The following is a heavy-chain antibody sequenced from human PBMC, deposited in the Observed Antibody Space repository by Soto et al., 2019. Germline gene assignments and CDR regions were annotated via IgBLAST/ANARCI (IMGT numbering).Heavy chain of an antibody. V-gene: IGHV3-7*01. CDR1: GFTFSSYW. Sequence: GGSLRLSCAASGFTFSSYWMSWVRQAPGKGLEWVANIKQDGSEKYYVDSGKGRFTISRDNAKNSLYLQMNSLRDEDTAVYYCARFYGSGSYHDYYYYGMDVWGQGTTVTVSS. D-gene: IGHD3-10*01. CDR2: IKQDGSEK. CDR3: ARFYGSGSYHDYYYYGMDV. J-gene: IGHJ6*02.